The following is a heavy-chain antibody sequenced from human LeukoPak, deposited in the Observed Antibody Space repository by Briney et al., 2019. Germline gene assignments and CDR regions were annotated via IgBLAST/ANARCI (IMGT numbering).Heavy chain of an antibody. CDR3: AKAISGWYGYFDY. Sequence: GGSLRLSCAASGFTVSSNYMSWVRQGPGKGLEWVSGINGGGGTTYYSDSVKGRFTISRDNSKNTLYLQMDSLRDEDTAIYYCAKAISGWYGYFDYWGQGTLVTVSS. J-gene: IGHJ4*02. D-gene: IGHD6-19*01. CDR2: INGGGGTT. CDR1: GFTVSSNY. V-gene: IGHV3-23*01.